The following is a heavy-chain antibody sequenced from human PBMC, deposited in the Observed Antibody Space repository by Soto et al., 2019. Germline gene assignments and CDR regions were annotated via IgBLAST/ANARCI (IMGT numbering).Heavy chain of an antibody. CDR2: ISAYNGNT. CDR3: ARDLGHIYDFWSGYYGGYSYYGMDV. D-gene: IGHD3-3*01. CDR1: GYTFTSYG. Sequence: QVQLVQSGAEVKKPGASVKVSCKASGYTFTSYGISWVRQAPGQGLEWMGWISAYNGNTNYAQKLQGRVTMTTDTSTSTAYMELRSLRSDDTAVYYCARDLGHIYDFWSGYYGGYSYYGMDVWGQGTTVTVSS. J-gene: IGHJ6*02. V-gene: IGHV1-18*04.